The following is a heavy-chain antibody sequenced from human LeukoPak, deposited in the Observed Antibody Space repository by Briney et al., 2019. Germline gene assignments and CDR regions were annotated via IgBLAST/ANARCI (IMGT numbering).Heavy chain of an antibody. Sequence: PGGSLRLSCAASGFTFSSYSMNWVRQAPGKGLEWVSSISSSSSYIYYADSVKGRFTISRDNAKNSLYLQMNSLGAEDTAVYCCARGLTMIVVVTADAFDIWGQGTMVTVSS. CDR3: ARGLTMIVVVTADAFDI. J-gene: IGHJ3*02. D-gene: IGHD3-22*01. V-gene: IGHV3-21*01. CDR2: ISSSSSYI. CDR1: GFTFSSYS.